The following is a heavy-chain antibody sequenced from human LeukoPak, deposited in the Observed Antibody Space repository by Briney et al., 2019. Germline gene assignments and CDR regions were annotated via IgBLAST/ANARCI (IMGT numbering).Heavy chain of an antibody. J-gene: IGHJ4*02. CDR1: EFTFSSYA. V-gene: IGHV3-48*04. Sequence: GGSLRLSCAASEFTFSSYAMHWIRQAPGKGLEWVSYISSSGSSIYYADSVKGRYTISRDNAKDSLYLQMNSLRAEDTAVYYCARDPGSGYEEHFDYWGQGTLVTVSS. D-gene: IGHD5-12*01. CDR2: ISSSGSSI. CDR3: ARDPGSGYEEHFDY.